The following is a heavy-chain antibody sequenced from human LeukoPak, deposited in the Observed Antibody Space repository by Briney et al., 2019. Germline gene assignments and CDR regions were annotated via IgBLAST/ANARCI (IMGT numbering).Heavy chain of an antibody. J-gene: IGHJ4*02. V-gene: IGHV3-23*01. CDR1: GFPFSHFA. CDR2: IHGDGSAT. CDR3: ARLTYDGLQFGN. D-gene: IGHD5-24*01. Sequence: GGSLRLSCGASGFPFSHFAMTWVRQTPGRGLEWVSTIHGDGSATHYADSVKGRFTISRDNSKNTLYLQMNSLRVEDTAMYYCARLTYDGLQFGNWGQGTLVAVSS.